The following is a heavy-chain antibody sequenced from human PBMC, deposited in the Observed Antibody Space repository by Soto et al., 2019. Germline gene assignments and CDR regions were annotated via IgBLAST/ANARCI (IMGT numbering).Heavy chain of an antibody. J-gene: IGHJ4*02. CDR2: IGGSGANT. V-gene: IGHV3-23*01. CDR3: ARTITGYFWAGAY. CDR1: GFTFNMYA. D-gene: IGHD1-1*01. Sequence: LRLSCAASGFTFNMYAMSWVRQAPGKGLEWVSGIGGSGANTYYADFVKGRFTISRDNSKNTLYLQMDSLRAEDTAIYYCARTITGYFWAGAYWGQGTLVTISS.